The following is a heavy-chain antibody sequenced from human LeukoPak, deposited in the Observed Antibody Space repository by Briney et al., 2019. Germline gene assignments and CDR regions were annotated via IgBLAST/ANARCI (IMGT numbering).Heavy chain of an antibody. Sequence: GASVKVSCKASGGTFSSYAISWVRQAPGRGLEWMGGIIPIFGTANYAQKFQGRVTITADKSTSTAYMELSSLRSEDTAVYYCASSMVRGLIITREAYNWFDPWGQGTLVTVSS. D-gene: IGHD3-10*01. V-gene: IGHV1-69*06. CDR1: GGTFSSYA. CDR3: ASSMVRGLIITREAYNWFDP. CDR2: IIPIFGTA. J-gene: IGHJ5*02.